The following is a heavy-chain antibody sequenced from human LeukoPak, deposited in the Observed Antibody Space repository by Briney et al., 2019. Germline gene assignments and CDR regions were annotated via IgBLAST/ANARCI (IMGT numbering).Heavy chain of an antibody. D-gene: IGHD3-3*01. CDR1: GFTFSSYS. CDR3: ARGEITIFGVVITVFDY. CDR2: ISSSSSYI. Sequence: GGSLRLSCAASGFTFSSYSMNWVRQAPGQGQEWVSSISSSSSYIYYADSVKGRFTISRDNAKNSLYLQMNSLRAEDTAVYYCARGEITIFGVVITVFDYWGQGTLVTVSS. J-gene: IGHJ4*02. V-gene: IGHV3-21*01.